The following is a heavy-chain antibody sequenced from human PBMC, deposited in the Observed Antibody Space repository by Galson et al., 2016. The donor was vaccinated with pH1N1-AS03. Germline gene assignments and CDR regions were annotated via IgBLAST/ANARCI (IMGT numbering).Heavy chain of an antibody. J-gene: IGHJ5*02. Sequence: SLRLSCAASGFTFSSYGMHWVRQAPGKGLEWVAVISYDGSNKYYADSVKGRFTISRDNSKNTLYLQMNSLRAEDTAGYYCAKDPASGEVWDILGALNWFDPWGQVTLVTVSS. D-gene: IGHD1-26*01. CDR3: AKDPASGEVWDILGALNWFDP. V-gene: IGHV3-30*18. CDR2: ISYDGSNK. CDR1: GFTFSSYG.